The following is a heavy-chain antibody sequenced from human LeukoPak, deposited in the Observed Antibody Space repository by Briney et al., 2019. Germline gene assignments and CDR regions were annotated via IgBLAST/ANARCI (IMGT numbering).Heavy chain of an antibody. Sequence: GEFLKISCKASGYSFTNYWIGWVRQMPGKGLEWMGVIHPGDSDTKYSPSFEGQVTISADRSINTAYLQWSSLKASDTAKYFCARQYSGSYYRPYYFDSWGQGTLVTVSS. J-gene: IGHJ4*02. CDR1: GYSFTNYW. V-gene: IGHV5-51*01. D-gene: IGHD1-26*01. CDR3: ARQYSGSYYRPYYFDS. CDR2: IHPGDSDT.